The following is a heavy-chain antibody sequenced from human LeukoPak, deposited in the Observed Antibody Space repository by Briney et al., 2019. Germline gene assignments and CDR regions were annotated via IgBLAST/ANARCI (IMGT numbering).Heavy chain of an antibody. V-gene: IGHV4-34*01. D-gene: IGHD1-1*01. CDR3: AGRVQEGGPQYYFDY. Sequence: PSETLSLTCAVYGGSFSGYYWSWIRQPPGKGLEWIGEINHSGSTNYNPSLKSRDTISVDTSKNQFSLKLSPVTAADTAVYYCAGRVQEGGPQYYFDYWGQGTLVTVSS. J-gene: IGHJ4*02. CDR2: INHSGST. CDR1: GGSFSGYY.